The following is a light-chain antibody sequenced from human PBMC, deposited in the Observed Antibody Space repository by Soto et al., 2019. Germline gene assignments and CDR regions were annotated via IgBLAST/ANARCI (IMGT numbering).Light chain of an antibody. V-gene: IGKV3-15*01. CDR2: GAS. Sequence: EIVVTQSPATLSVSPGERATLSCRASQSVSSNLAWYQQKPGQAPRLLIYGASTRATGIPARFSGSGSGTEFTLTISSLQSEDFAVYYCQQYNNWPPRITFGGGTKVEIK. CDR1: QSVSSN. J-gene: IGKJ4*01. CDR3: QQYNNWPPRIT.